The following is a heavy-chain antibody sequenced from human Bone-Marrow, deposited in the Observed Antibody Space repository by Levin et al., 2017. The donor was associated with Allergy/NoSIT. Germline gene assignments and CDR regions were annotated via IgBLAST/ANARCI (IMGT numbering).Heavy chain of an antibody. CDR2: IYYSGST. V-gene: IGHV4-30-4*01. CDR1: GGSISSGDYY. CDR3: ARRQVVVAATTADYIDY. D-gene: IGHD2-15*01. J-gene: IGHJ4*02. Sequence: SETLSLTCTVSGGSISSGDYYWSWIRQPPGTGLEWIGYIYYSGSTYYNPSLKSRVTISVDTSKNQFSLKLSSVTAADTAVYYCARRQVVVAATTADYIDYWGQGTLVTVSS.